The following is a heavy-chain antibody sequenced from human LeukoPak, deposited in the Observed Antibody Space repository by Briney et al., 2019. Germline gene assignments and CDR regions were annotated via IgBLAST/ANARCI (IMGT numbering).Heavy chain of an antibody. Sequence: SETLSLTCTVSGGSISSYYWSWIRQPPGKGLEWIGYIYTSGSTNYNPSLKSRVTISVDTSKNQFSLTLSSVTAADTAVYYCARSTINYDSSGYYYTTIDYWGQGTLVTVSS. D-gene: IGHD3-22*01. V-gene: IGHV4-4*09. CDR1: GGSISSYY. CDR3: ARSTINYDSSGYYYTTIDY. J-gene: IGHJ4*02. CDR2: IYTSGST.